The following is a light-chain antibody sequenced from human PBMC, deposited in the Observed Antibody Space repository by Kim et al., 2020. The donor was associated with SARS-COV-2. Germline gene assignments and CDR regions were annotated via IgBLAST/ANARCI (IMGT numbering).Light chain of an antibody. Sequence: SVTQKETAAVTCPASQNSGSNLHCYQQRPDQSPKLLIKYASQSFSGAPSRFSGSGSGTDFTPTIKSLEPEDVATYFCHQSNSLPYTFGQGTKLEI. CDR1: QNSGSN. J-gene: IGKJ2*01. V-gene: IGKV6-21*01. CDR2: YAS. CDR3: HQSNSLPYT.